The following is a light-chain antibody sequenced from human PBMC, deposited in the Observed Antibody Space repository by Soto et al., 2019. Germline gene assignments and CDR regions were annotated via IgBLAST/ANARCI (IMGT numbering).Light chain of an antibody. V-gene: IGKV3-20*01. J-gene: IGKJ1*01. CDR1: QSVSSSY. Sequence: EIVLTQSPGTLSLSPGERATLSCRASQSVSSSYLAWYQQKPGQAPRLLIYGASSRATGIPDRFSGSGSGKDFTLTISRLEPEDFAVYYCQQYGGSPGTFGQGTKVEIK. CDR2: GAS. CDR3: QQYGGSPGT.